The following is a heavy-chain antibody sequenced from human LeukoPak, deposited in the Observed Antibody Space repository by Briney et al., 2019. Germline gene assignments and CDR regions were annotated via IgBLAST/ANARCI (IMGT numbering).Heavy chain of an antibody. Sequence: PSETLSLTCTVSGGSISSYYWSWIRQPPGKGLEWIGYIYYSGSTNYNPSLKSRVTISVDTSKNQFSLKLSSVTAADTAVYYCASGPSYYDILTGSYYYYYGMDVWGQGTTVTVSS. CDR2: IYYSGST. J-gene: IGHJ6*02. CDR1: GGSISSYY. V-gene: IGHV4-59*01. D-gene: IGHD3-9*01. CDR3: ASGPSYYDILTGSYYYYYGMDV.